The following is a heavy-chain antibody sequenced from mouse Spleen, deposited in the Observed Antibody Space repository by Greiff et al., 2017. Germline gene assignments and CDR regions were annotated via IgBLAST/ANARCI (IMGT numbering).Heavy chain of an antibody. CDR1: GYAFSSSW. J-gene: IGHJ2*01. Sequence: QVQLKESGPELVKPGASVKISCKASGYAFSSSWMNWVKQRPGKGLEWIGRIYPGDGDTNYNGKFKGKATLTADKSSSTAYMQLSSLTSEDSAVYFCARSLFLYFFDYWGQGTTLTVSS. D-gene: IGHD2-3*01. V-gene: IGHV1-82*01. CDR3: ARSLFLYFFDY. CDR2: IYPGDGDT.